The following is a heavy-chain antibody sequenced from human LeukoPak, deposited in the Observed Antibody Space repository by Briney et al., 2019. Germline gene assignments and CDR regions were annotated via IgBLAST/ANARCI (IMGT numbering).Heavy chain of an antibody. J-gene: IGHJ4*02. CDR1: GGTFSSYA. CDR2: IIPILGIA. Sequence: ASVKVSCKASGGTFSSYAISWVRQAPGQGLEWMGRIIPILGIANYAQKFQGRVMITADKSTSTAYMELSSLRSEDTAVYYCARGALWFGESFPFDYWGQGTLVTVSS. D-gene: IGHD3-10*01. CDR3: ARGALWFGESFPFDY. V-gene: IGHV1-69*04.